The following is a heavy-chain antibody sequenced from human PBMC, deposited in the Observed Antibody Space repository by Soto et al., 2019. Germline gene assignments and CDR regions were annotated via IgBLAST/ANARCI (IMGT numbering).Heavy chain of an antibody. V-gene: IGHV3-30-3*01. Sequence: GGSLRLSCAASGFTFSSYAMHWVRQAPGKGLEWVAVISYDGSNKYYADSVKGRFTISRDNSKNTLYLQMNSLRAEDTAVYYFARALSGSFAFDIWRQRKMVPVS. CDR1: GFTFSSYA. CDR3: ARALSGSFAFDI. CDR2: ISYDGSNK. D-gene: IGHD1-26*01. J-gene: IGHJ3*02.